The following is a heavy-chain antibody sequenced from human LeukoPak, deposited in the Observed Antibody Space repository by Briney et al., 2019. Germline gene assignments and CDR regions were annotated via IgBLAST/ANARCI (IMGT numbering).Heavy chain of an antibody. J-gene: IGHJ6*03. Sequence: GGSLTLSCAASGFTFSGSAMHWVRQASGKGLEWVGRIRSKANSYATAYAASVKGRFTISRDDSKNTAYLQMNSLKTEDTAVYYCTRSCSSTSCHRQRYYYYYYYMDVWGKGTTVTVSS. CDR2: IRSKANSYAT. CDR3: TRSCSSTSCHRQRYYYYYYYMDV. V-gene: IGHV3-73*01. CDR1: GFTFSGSA. D-gene: IGHD2-2*01.